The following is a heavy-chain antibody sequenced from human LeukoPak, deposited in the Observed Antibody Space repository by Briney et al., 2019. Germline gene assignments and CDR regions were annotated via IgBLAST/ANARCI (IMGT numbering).Heavy chain of an antibody. Sequence: ASVKVSCKASGYTFTSYDSNWVRQAPGQGLEWMGIINPSGGSTSYAQKFQGRVTMTRDTSTSTVYMELSSLRSEDTAVYYCARVLGRGSYLFDYWGQGTLVTVSS. CDR2: INPSGGST. D-gene: IGHD1-26*01. V-gene: IGHV1-46*01. CDR1: GYTFTSYD. CDR3: ARVLGRGSYLFDY. J-gene: IGHJ4*02.